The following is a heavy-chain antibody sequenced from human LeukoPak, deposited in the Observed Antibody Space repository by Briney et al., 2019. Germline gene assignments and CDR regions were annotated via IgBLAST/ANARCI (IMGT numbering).Heavy chain of an antibody. CDR2: IGPAADT. CDR3: ARSSRELGGYAPWELMPPFDY. J-gene: IGHJ4*02. CDR1: GFTFSRYD. Sequence: GGSLRLSCAASGFTFSRYDMHWVRQATGKGLEWVSAIGPAADTYYSDSVKGRFTISRDNAKNSLYLQMNSLRAEDTAVYYCARSSRELGGYAPWELMPPFDYWGQGTLVTVSS. V-gene: IGHV3-13*01. D-gene: IGHD1-7*01.